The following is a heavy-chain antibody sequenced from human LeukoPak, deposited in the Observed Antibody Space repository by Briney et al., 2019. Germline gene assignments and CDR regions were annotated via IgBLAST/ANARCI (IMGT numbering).Heavy chain of an antibody. D-gene: IGHD1-26*01. J-gene: IGHJ4*02. Sequence: PGGSLRLSCAASGFTFNIYAMHWVRQAPGRGLQYVSAITTTGDRTFFADSVKDRFTISRDNSKNMLYLQMGSLRAEDMAVYYCARQDPSGSYDYWGQGTLVTVSS. V-gene: IGHV3-64*02. CDR1: GFTFNIYA. CDR2: ITTTGDRT. CDR3: ARQDPSGSYDY.